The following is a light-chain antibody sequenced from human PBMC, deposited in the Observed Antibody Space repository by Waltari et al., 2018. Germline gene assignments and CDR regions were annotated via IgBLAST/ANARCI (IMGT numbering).Light chain of an antibody. CDR3: AAWDDSLNGRWV. V-gene: IGLV1-44*01. CDR1: ASNIGSNI. Sequence: QSVLTQPPSASGTPGQRVTISCSGSASNIGSNIVNWYQQLPGKAPKLLIYRSDQRPSGVPDRFSGSKSGTSASLDIRGLQSEDEADYYCAAWDDSLNGRWVFGGGTKVTVL. J-gene: IGLJ3*02. CDR2: RSD.